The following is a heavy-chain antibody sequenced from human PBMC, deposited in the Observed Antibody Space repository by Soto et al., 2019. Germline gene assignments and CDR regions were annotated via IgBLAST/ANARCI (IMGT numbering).Heavy chain of an antibody. CDR1: RFSFTNYA. CDR2: ISGTGDST. V-gene: IGHV3-23*01. Sequence: GGSLRLSCAASRFSFTNYAMTWVRQAPGKGLEWVSVISGTGDSTSYGDSVKGRFTISRDNSKNTLYLQMNSLRAEDTAVYYCAKGRAWNSISPYDYFGMDVWGQGTTVTVSS. D-gene: IGHD3-3*02. J-gene: IGHJ6*02. CDR3: AKGRAWNSISPYDYFGMDV.